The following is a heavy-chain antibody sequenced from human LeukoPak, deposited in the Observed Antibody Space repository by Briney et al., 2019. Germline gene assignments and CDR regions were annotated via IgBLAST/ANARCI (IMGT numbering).Heavy chain of an antibody. CDR2: ISSSSSYT. J-gene: IGHJ4*02. D-gene: IGHD6-6*01. Sequence: SSRNYYWDWIRQPPGKGLEWVSYISSSSSYTSYADSVKGRFTISRDNTKNSLYLQMNSLRAEDTAVFYCARGEYSSSSAFDYWGQGTLVTVSS. CDR3: ARGEYSSSSAFDY. CDR1: SSRNYY. V-gene: IGHV3-11*06.